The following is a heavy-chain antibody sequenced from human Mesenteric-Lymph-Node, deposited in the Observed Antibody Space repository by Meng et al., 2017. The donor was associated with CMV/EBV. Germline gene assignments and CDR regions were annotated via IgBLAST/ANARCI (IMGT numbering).Heavy chain of an antibody. CDR1: GDSISSSY. J-gene: IGHJ5*02. CDR3: ARAASMYYGPGTSYRNWFDP. V-gene: IGHV4-59*12. Sequence: GSLRLSCTVSGDSISSSYWGWIRQSPGKGLEWIGYVAYNGVTIYKSSLESRVTISRDKSKNQLSLRLTSVTAADTAIYYCARAASMYYGPGTSYRNWFDPWGQGTQVTVSS. D-gene: IGHD3-10*01. CDR2: VAYNGVT.